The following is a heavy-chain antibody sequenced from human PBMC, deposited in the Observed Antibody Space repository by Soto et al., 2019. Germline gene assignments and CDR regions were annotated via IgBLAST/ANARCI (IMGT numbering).Heavy chain of an antibody. CDR3: ARGKFYGDFDY. V-gene: IGHV3-23*01. D-gene: IGHD4-17*01. CDR1: GFSFNNYA. Sequence: GGSLRLSCAASGFSFNNYAMNWVRQAPGKGLDWVSSISGSGDISYNADSVKGRFTISRDNSNNTLFLQMNSLRAEDTAVYYCARGKFYGDFDYWGQGTLVTVSS. J-gene: IGHJ4*02. CDR2: ISGSGDIS.